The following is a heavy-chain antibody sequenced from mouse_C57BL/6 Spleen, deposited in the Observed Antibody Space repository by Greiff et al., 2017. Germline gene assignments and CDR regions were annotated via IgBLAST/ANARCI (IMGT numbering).Heavy chain of an antibody. CDR3: ARDGGGYFDV. Sequence: EVKLMESEGGLVQPGSSMKLSCTASGFTFSDYYMAWVRQVPEKGLEWVANINYDGSSTYYLDSLKSRFIISGDNAKNILYLQMSSLKSEDTATYYCARDGGGYFDVWGTGTTVTVSS. J-gene: IGHJ1*03. V-gene: IGHV5-16*01. CDR2: INYDGSST. CDR1: GFTFSDYY.